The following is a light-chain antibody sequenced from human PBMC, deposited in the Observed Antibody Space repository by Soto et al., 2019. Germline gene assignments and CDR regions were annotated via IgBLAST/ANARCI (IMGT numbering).Light chain of an antibody. CDR3: QQSYSTPPWT. CDR1: QSISSY. V-gene: IGKV1-39*01. Sequence: GDRVTITCRASQSISSYLNWYQQKPGKAPQLLIYAASSLQSGVPSRFSGSGSGTDFTLTISSLQPEDFATYYCQQSYSTPPWTFGQGTKVEIK. J-gene: IGKJ1*01. CDR2: AAS.